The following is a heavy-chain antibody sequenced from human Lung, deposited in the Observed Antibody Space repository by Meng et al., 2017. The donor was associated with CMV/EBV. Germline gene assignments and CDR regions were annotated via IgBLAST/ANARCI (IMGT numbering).Heavy chain of an antibody. J-gene: IGHJ2*01. Sequence: SETLSLTCTVSGGSISSSSYYWGWIRQPPGKGLEWIGSIYYSGSTYYNPSLKSRVTISVDTSKNQFSLKLSSVTAADTAVYYCARLYCGGDCYPPSLWGRGTXVTVSS. CDR2: IYYSGST. V-gene: IGHV4-39*07. CDR1: GGSISSSSYY. CDR3: ARLYCGGDCYPPSL. D-gene: IGHD2-21*01.